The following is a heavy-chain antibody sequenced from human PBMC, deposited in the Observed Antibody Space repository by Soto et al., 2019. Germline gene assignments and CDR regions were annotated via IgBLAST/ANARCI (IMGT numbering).Heavy chain of an antibody. V-gene: IGHV3-72*01. CDR1: GFTFSDHY. CDR2: TRNKANSYTT. D-gene: IGHD7-27*01. J-gene: IGHJ4*02. Sequence: ESGGGLVQPGGSLRLSCAASGFTFSDHYMDWVRQAPGKGLEWVGRTRNKANSYTTEYAASVKGRFTISRDDSNNSLYLQMNSLKTEDTAVYYCARGGTGGQVGRLDDYWGQGTLVTVSS. CDR3: ARGGTGGQVGRLDDY.